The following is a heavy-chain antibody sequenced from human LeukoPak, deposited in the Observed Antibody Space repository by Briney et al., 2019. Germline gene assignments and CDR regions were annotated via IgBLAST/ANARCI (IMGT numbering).Heavy chain of an antibody. CDR2: IYYSGST. D-gene: IGHD6-19*01. CDR1: GGFISSSNYN. V-gene: IGHV4-39*01. CDR3: ARVLRGSSGWTPFDF. J-gene: IGHJ4*02. Sequence: SETLSLTCIVSGGFISSSNYNWDWIRQPPGKRLEWIGSIYYSGSTHYTSSLKSRVTISVDTSKNQISLKLSSVTAADTAVYYCARVLRGSSGWTPFDFWGQGTLVTVSS.